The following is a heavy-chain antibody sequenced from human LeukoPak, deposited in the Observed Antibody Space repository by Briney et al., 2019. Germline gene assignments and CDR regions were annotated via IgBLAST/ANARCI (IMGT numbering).Heavy chain of an antibody. CDR2: IYYSGST. V-gene: IGHV4-59*08. Sequence: SETLSLTCSVSGGSISSYYWSWIRQPPGKGLEWIGYIYYSGSTNYNPSLKSRVTISVDTSKNQFSLTLSSVTASDTAVDYCARGIYDSSAYYGYWGQGTLVTVSS. D-gene: IGHD3-22*01. CDR3: ARGIYDSSAYYGY. J-gene: IGHJ4*02. CDR1: GGSISSYY.